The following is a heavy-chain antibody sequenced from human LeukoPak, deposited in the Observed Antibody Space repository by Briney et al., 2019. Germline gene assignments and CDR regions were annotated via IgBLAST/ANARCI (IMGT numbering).Heavy chain of an antibody. J-gene: IGHJ6*02. Sequence: SETLSLTCTVSGGSISSYYWSWIRQPAGKGLEWIGRIYTSGSTNYNPSLKSRVTMSEDTSKNQFSLKLSSVTAADTAVYYCARVPYGPDPYYYGMDVWGQGTTVTVSS. CDR2: IYTSGST. V-gene: IGHV4-4*07. CDR3: ARVPYGPDPYYYGMDV. D-gene: IGHD3-10*01. CDR1: GGSISSYY.